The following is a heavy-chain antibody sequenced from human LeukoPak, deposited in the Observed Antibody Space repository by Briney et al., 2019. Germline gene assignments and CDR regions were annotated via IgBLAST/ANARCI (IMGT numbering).Heavy chain of an antibody. J-gene: IGHJ3*02. CDR3: ARTGIILSDAFDI. Sequence: SETLSLTCTVSGGSISSYYWSWIRQPPGKGLEWIGYIYYSGSTNYNPSLKSRVTISVDTSKNRFSLKLSSVTAADTAVYYCARTGIILSDAFDIWGQGTMVTVSS. CDR1: GGSISSYY. V-gene: IGHV4-59*08. D-gene: IGHD3-10*01. CDR2: IYYSGST.